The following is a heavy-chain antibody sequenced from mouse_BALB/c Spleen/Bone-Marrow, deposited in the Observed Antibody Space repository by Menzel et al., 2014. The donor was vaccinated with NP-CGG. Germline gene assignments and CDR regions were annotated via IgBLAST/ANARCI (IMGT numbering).Heavy chain of an antibody. CDR3: ARWEYYAMDY. Sequence: VQLQQSGAELVKPGASVKLSCTASGFNIKDTYMYWVKQRPEQGLEWIGRIDPADGNTIYDPKFQGKATITADTSSNTAYLQLSSLTSEDTAVYYCARWEYYAMDYWGQGTSVTVSS. CDR1: GFNIKDTY. V-gene: IGHV14-3*02. D-gene: IGHD4-1*01. CDR2: IDPADGNT. J-gene: IGHJ4*01.